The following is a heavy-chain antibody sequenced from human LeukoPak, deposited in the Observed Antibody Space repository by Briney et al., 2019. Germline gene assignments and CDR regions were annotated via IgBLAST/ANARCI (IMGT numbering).Heavy chain of an antibody. CDR2: KNPNSGNT. J-gene: IGHJ4*02. D-gene: IGHD1-26*01. V-gene: IGHV1-8*01. Sequence: ASVKVSCKASGYTFTSYDINWVRQATGQGLEWMGWKNPNSGNTGYAQKFQGRVTMTRNTSISTAYMELSSLRSEDTAVYYCVRCGRISRAFDYWGQGTLVTVSS. CDR3: VRCGRISRAFDY. CDR1: GYTFTSYD.